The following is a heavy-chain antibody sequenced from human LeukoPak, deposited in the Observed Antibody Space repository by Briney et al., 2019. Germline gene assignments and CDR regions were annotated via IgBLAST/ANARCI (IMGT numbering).Heavy chain of an antibody. D-gene: IGHD2-15*01. Sequence: GGYLRLSCAASGFTFSSYGMHWVRQAPGKGLEWVAVISYDGSNKYYADSVKGRFTISRDNSKNTLYLQMNSLRAEDTALYYCARGTGGSCYSAFAYWGQGTQVTVSS. CDR1: GFTFSSYG. V-gene: IGHV3-30*03. CDR2: ISYDGSNK. J-gene: IGHJ4*02. CDR3: ARGTGGSCYSAFAY.